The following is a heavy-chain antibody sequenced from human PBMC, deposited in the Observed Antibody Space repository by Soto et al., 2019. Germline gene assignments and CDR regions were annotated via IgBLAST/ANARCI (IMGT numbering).Heavy chain of an antibody. CDR2: IYPGDSDT. J-gene: IGHJ4*02. CDR1: GYSFTNYW. Sequence: GESLKISCKCSGYSFTNYWIGWVRQMPGKGLKWMGIIYPGDSDTTYSPSFEGQVTISADKSISTAHLQWSSLKASDTAMYYCARHYYYDSSYYYPTNTQLPLDYWGQGTLVTVSS. D-gene: IGHD3-22*01. V-gene: IGHV5-51*01. CDR3: ARHYYYDSSYYYPTNTQLPLDY.